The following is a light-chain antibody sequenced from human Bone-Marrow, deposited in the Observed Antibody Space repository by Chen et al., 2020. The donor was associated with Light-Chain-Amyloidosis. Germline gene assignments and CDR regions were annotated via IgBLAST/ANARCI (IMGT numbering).Light chain of an antibody. V-gene: IGLV2-11*01. CDR2: DVS. CDR1: SRDVGGYDS. J-gene: IGLJ3*02. CDR3: CSYTGIYWV. Sequence: QSALTQPRSVSGSPGQSVTLSCTGTSRDVGGYDSVSSYQQYPGKAPKLMIYDVSKRPSGVPDRFSASKSGNTASLTISGLQAEDEADYYCCSYTGIYWVFGGGTKLTVL.